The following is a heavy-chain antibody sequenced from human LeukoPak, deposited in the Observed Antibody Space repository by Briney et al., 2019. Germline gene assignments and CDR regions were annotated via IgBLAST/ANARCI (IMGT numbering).Heavy chain of an antibody. D-gene: IGHD6-13*01. V-gene: IGHV4-59*08. Sequence: TPSETLSLTCTGSGASISSYYWSWIGQPPGKGLEGIGYIYYSVSTKYNPSLKSRVTISVDTSKTQFALKLSSVTAADTAVYYCAGLGAAADAFDIWGQGTMVTVSS. CDR3: AGLGAAADAFDI. CDR2: IYYSVST. J-gene: IGHJ3*02. CDR1: GASISSYY.